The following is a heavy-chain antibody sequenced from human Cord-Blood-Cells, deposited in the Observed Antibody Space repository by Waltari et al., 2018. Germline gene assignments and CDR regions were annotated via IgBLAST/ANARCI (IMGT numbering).Heavy chain of an antibody. V-gene: IGHV1-24*01. D-gene: IGHD1-1*01. Sequence: QVQLVQSGAEVKKPGASVKVSCKVSGYTLTDLSIPWVRQAPGKGLEWMGSFETESGETIYVPKFQGRVTMTDDTSTDTAYIELSSLRSEDTAVYYCATDPAGNWNAFDIWGQGTMVTVSS. CDR1: GYTLTDLS. J-gene: IGHJ3*02. CDR3: ATDPAGNWNAFDI. CDR2: FETESGET.